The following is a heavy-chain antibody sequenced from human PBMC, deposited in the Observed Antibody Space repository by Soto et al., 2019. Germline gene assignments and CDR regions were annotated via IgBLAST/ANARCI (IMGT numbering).Heavy chain of an antibody. CDR3: ARDASSGYDYVGYWFDP. V-gene: IGHV1-18*01. Sequence: GASVKVSCKASGYTFTSCGISWVRQAPGQGLEWMGWISAYNGNTNYAQKLQGRVTMTTDTSTSTAYMELRSLRSDDTAVYYCARDASSGYDYVGYWFDPWGQGTLVTVSS. D-gene: IGHD5-12*01. J-gene: IGHJ5*02. CDR1: GYTFTSCG. CDR2: ISAYNGNT.